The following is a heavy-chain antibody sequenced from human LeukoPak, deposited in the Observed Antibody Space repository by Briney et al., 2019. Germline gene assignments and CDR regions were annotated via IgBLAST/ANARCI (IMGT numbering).Heavy chain of an antibody. V-gene: IGHV3-21*01. CDR1: GFTFSSYS. CDR2: ISSSSSYI. CDR3: ARDRTEMDAFDI. D-gene: IGHD1-1*01. Sequence: GSLRLSCAASGFTFSSYSMNWVRQAPGKGLEWVSSISSSSSYIYYADSVKGRFTISRDNAKNSLYLQMNSLRAEDTAVYYCARDRTEMDAFDIWGQGTMVTVSS. J-gene: IGHJ3*02.